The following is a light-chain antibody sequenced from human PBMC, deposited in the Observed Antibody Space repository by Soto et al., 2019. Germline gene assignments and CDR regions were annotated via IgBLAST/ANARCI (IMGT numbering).Light chain of an antibody. CDR2: EVS. CDR3: SSYRRSSTLV. V-gene: IGLV2-14*01. CDR1: SSDVGGYNY. Sequence: QSVLTQPASVSGSPGQSITISCTGTSSDVGGYNYVSWYQQHPGKAPKLMIYEVSNRPSGVSNRFSGSKSDNTASLTISGLQAEDEADYYCSSYRRSSTLVFGSGTKAPS. J-gene: IGLJ1*01.